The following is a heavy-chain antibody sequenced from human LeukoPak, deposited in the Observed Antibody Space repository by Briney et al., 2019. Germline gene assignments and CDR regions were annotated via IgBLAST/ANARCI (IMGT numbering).Heavy chain of an antibody. CDR2: ISSSGSTI. CDR3: ARDGTHYDYVGGGMDV. Sequence: PGGSLRLSCAASGFTVSSNYMSWIRQAPGKGLEWVSYISSSGSTIYYADSVKGRFTISRDNAKNSLYLQMNSLRAEDTAVYYCARDGTHYDYVGGGMDVWGQGTTVTVSS. D-gene: IGHD3-16*01. J-gene: IGHJ6*02. V-gene: IGHV3-11*04. CDR1: GFTVSSNY.